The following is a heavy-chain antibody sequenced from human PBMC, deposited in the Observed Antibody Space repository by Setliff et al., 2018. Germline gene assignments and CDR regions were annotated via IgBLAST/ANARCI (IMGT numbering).Heavy chain of an antibody. CDR1: GYTFTTYY. CDR3: ARGGKATGYGGGGAFDI. D-gene: IGHD6-25*01. J-gene: IGHJ3*02. V-gene: IGHV1-46*01. Sequence: GASVKVSCKASGYTFTTYYFHWVRQAPGQGLEWVGIISPSGGSTSYAQKFQDRVTMTRDTSTSTVYMELSSLRSEDTAVYYCARGGKATGYGGGGAFDIWGQGTMVTVSS. CDR2: ISPSGGST.